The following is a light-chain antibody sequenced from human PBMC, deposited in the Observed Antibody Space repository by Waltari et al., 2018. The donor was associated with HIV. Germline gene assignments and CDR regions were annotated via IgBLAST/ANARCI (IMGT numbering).Light chain of an antibody. CDR3: HQYGGSAHA. CDR2: ATS. Sequence: IVLTQSPDTLSLSPGERATLSCRASQSVTRKYVAWYQQKPGQAPRLLIFATSSRATGIPNRFSASGSGTDFTLTIDRLEPEDFAVYFCHQYGGSAHAFGQGTKLDVK. CDR1: QSVTRKY. J-gene: IGKJ2*01. V-gene: IGKV3-20*01.